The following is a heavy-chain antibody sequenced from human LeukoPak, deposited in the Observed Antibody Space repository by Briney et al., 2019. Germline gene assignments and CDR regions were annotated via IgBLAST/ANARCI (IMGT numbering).Heavy chain of an antibody. D-gene: IGHD3-3*01. CDR1: GGSFSGYY. Sequence: SETLSLTCAVYGGSFSGYYWSWIRQPPGKGLEWIGEINHSGSTNYNPSLKSRVTISVDTSKNQFSLKLSSVTAADTAVYYCARALNIYYDFWSGYYSNWFDPWGQGTLVTVSS. J-gene: IGHJ5*02. CDR3: ARALNIYYDFWSGYYSNWFDP. V-gene: IGHV4-34*01. CDR2: INHSGST.